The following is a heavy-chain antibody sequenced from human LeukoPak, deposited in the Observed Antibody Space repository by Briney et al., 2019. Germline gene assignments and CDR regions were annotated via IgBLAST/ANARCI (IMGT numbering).Heavy chain of an antibody. J-gene: IGHJ4*02. Sequence: GGSLRLSCEVSGFTFSSYAMSWVRQAPGKGLEWVSAISGSGGTTNYADSVKGRLTISRDNSKNTLYLQMNSLRTDDTAVYYCARESPACGEDCYFDYWGQGTLVTVSS. D-gene: IGHD2-21*02. CDR3: ARESPACGEDCYFDY. V-gene: IGHV3-23*01. CDR1: GFTFSSYA. CDR2: ISGSGGTT.